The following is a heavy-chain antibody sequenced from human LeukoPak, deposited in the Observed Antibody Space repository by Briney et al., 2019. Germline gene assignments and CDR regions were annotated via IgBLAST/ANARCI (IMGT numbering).Heavy chain of an antibody. Sequence: GGSLRLSCAASGFILISYIMNWVGQAPGKGLEWVACISSSSSKISSPAYVKGRFHISREKAQNSLYLQMNSLRDEDTAIYYCVRDAREYNGGWYRGFAHWGQGTLVTVSS. J-gene: IGHJ4*02. CDR1: GFILISYI. V-gene: IGHV3-48*02. D-gene: IGHD6-19*01. CDR2: ISSSSSKI. CDR3: VRDAREYNGGWYRGFAH.